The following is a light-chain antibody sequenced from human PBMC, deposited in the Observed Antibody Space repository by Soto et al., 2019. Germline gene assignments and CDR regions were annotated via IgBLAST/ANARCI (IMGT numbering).Light chain of an antibody. CDR1: FSNIGSNY. Sequence: QSVLTQPPSASGTPGQRVTISCSGRFSNIGSNYVYWYQQLPGTAPKLLIFTNDQRTSGVPGRFSGSKSGTSASLAISGLRSEDGADYYCAVLYGSLRGWVFGGGTQLTVL. CDR2: TND. CDR3: AVLYGSLRGWV. V-gene: IGLV1-47*02. J-gene: IGLJ3*02.